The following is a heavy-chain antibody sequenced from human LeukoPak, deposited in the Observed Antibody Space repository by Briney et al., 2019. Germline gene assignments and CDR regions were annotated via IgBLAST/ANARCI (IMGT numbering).Heavy chain of an antibody. CDR2: IYYSGST. J-gene: IGHJ4*02. CDR3: ARVSAAAGAHDY. CDR1: GGSTSSYY. Sequence: SETLSLTCTVSGGSTSSYYWSWIRQPPGKGLEWIGYIYYSGSTNHNPSLKSRVTISVDTSKNQFSLKLSSVTAADTAMYYCARVSAAAGAHDYWGQGTLVTVSS. V-gene: IGHV4-59*01. D-gene: IGHD6-13*01.